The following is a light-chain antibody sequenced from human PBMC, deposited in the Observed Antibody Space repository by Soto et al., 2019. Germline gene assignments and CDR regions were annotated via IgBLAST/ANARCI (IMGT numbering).Light chain of an antibody. J-gene: IGLJ2*01. CDR1: SSDVGGYNY. V-gene: IGLV2-14*01. Sequence: QSALTQPASVSGSPGQSITISCTGTSSDVGGYNYVSWYQQHPGKAPKLMIYDVSNRPSGVSNRFSGSKSDNTASLTISGGQAEDEADYYCSSYTSSSTRVFGGGTQLTVL. CDR2: DVS. CDR3: SSYTSSSTRV.